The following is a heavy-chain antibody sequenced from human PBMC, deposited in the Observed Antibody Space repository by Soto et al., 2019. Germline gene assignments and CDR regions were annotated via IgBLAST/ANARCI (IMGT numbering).Heavy chain of an antibody. CDR2: ISYDGSNK. CDR3: AKDEGKEASVWLAHEFAY. V-gene: IGHV3-30*18. D-gene: IGHD6-19*01. CDR1: GFTFSSYG. Sequence: GGSLRLSCAASGFTFSSYGMHWVRQAPGKGLEWVAVISYDGSNKYYADSVKGRFTISRDNSKNTLYLQMNSLRAEDTAVYYCAKDEGKEASVWLAHEFAYWGQGTLVTVSS. J-gene: IGHJ4*02.